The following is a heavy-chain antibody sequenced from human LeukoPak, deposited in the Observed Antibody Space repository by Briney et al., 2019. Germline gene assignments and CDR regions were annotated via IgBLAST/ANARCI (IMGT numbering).Heavy chain of an antibody. V-gene: IGHV4-34*01. CDR2: INHSGST. Sequence: PPETLSLTCAVYGGSFSGYYWSWIRQPPGKGLEWIGEINHSGSTNYNPSLKSRVTISVDTSKNQFSLKLSSVTAADTAVYYCARPLHYDFWSGYSAADYYYYYMDVWAKGPRSPSP. D-gene: IGHD3-3*01. CDR1: GGSFSGYY. J-gene: IGHJ6*03. CDR3: ARPLHYDFWSGYSAADYYYYYMDV.